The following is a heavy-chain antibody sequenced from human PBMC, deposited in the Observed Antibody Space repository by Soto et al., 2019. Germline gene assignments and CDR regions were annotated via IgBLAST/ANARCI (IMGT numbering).Heavy chain of an antibody. CDR2: IYYSGST. J-gene: IGHJ5*02. V-gene: IGHV4-59*08. CDR1: GGSISSYY. Sequence: SETLSLTCTVSGGSISSYYWSWIRQPPGKGLEWIGYIYYSGSTNYNPSLKSRVTISVDTSKNQFSLKLSSVTAADTAVYYCARQYIVVVPAAGNWFDPWGQGTLVTVSS. D-gene: IGHD2-2*01. CDR3: ARQYIVVVPAAGNWFDP.